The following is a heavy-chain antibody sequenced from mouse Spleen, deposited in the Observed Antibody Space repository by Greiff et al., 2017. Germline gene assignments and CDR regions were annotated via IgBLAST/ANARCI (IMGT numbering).Heavy chain of an antibody. CDR1: GFSLTSYG. J-gene: IGHJ2*01. Sequence: VQLQQSGPGLVQPSQSLSITCTVSGFSLTSYGVHWVRQSPGKGLEWLGVIWSGGSTDYNAAFISRLSISKDNSKSQVFFKMNSLQADDTAIYYCARNEGHYYGSDENYFDYWGQGTTLTVSS. CDR2: IWSGGST. V-gene: IGHV2-2*01. D-gene: IGHD1-1*01. CDR3: ARNEGHYYGSDENYFDY.